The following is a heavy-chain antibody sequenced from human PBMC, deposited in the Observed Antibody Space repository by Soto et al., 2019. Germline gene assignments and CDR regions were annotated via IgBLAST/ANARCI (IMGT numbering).Heavy chain of an antibody. CDR1: GGTFSSYA. V-gene: IGHV1-69*12. Sequence: QVQLVQSGAEVKKPGSSVKVSCKASGGTFSSYAISWVRQAPGQGLEWMGGIIPIFGTANYAQKFQGRVTIXXDXSXXTAYMELSSLRSEDTAVYYCASGMSYSSSYGAIDYWGQGTLVTVSS. CDR2: IIPIFGTA. J-gene: IGHJ4*02. D-gene: IGHD6-6*01. CDR3: ASGMSYSSSYGAIDY.